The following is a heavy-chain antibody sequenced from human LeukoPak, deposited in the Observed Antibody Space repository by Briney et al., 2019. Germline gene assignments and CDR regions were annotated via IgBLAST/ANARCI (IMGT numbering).Heavy chain of an antibody. CDR3: AKKVGGIYAFDI. D-gene: IGHD1-26*01. Sequence: PGGSLRLSCVASGFTFSSYGMSWVRQAPGEGLEWASHISTSGGSIYYADSVKGRFTISRDNSKNTLYLQMNSLRAEDTAVYYCAKKVGGIYAFDIWGQGTVVSVSS. CDR1: GFTFSSYG. CDR2: ISTSGGSI. J-gene: IGHJ3*02. V-gene: IGHV3-23*01.